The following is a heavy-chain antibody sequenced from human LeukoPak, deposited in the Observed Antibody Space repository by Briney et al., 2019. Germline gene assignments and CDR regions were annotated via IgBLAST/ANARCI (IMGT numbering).Heavy chain of an antibody. J-gene: IGHJ4*02. CDR1: GFTFSSYA. CDR2: ISGSGGST. V-gene: IGHV3-23*01. Sequence: XXSLRLSCAASGFTFSSYAMSWVRQAPGKGLEWVSAISGSGGSTYYADSVKGRFTISRDNSKNTLYLQMNSLRAEDTAVYYCAKDGQYYDSSGYYWDYFDYWGQGTLVTVSS. CDR3: AKDGQYYDSSGYYWDYFDY. D-gene: IGHD3-22*01.